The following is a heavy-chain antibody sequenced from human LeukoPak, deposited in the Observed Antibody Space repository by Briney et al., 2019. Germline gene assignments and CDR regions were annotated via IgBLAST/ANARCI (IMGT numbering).Heavy chain of an antibody. Sequence: ASVKVSCKASGYTFTSYGISWVRQAPGQGLEWMGWINPNSGGTNYAQKFQGRVTMTRDTSISTAYMELSRLRSDDTAVYYCASTVVDNPTDYWGQGTLVTVSS. CDR2: INPNSGGT. D-gene: IGHD2-2*01. V-gene: IGHV1-2*02. J-gene: IGHJ4*02. CDR1: GYTFTSYG. CDR3: ASTVVDNPTDY.